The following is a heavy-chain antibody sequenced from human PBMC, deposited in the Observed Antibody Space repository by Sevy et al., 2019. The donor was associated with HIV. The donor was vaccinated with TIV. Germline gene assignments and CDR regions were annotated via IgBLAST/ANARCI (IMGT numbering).Heavy chain of an antibody. V-gene: IGHV1-18*04. CDR1: GYTFTTYG. J-gene: IGHJ4*02. CDR2: ISANT. CDR3: ARQRHYDFWSIDS. D-gene: IGHD3-3*01. Sequence: ASVKVSCKASGYTFTTYGFSWVRQAPGQGLEGMGWISANTSARSLQDRITMTTDAFTSTAYMEVRSLRSNDTAVYYCARQRHYDFWSIDSWGQGTLVTVSS.